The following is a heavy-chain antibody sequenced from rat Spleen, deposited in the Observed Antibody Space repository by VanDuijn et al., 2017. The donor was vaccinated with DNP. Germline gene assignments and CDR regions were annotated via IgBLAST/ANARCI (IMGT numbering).Heavy chain of an antibody. J-gene: IGHJ4*01. CDR2: INSVGSA. CDR1: GYSITSSSR. D-gene: IGHD1-4*01. V-gene: IGHV3-3*01. CDR3: ARWPGYNPPYAMDA. Sequence: EVQLQESGPGLLRPSQSLSLTCSVTGYSITSSSRWNWIRKFPGNKLEWMGYINSVGSATYNPSFKSRISITRDTSKNQFFLQVNSVTTEDTATYYCARWPGYNPPYAMDAWGQGTSVTVSS.